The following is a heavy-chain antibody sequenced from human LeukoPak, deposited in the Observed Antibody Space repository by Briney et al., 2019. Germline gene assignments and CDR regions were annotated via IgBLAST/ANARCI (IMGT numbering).Heavy chain of an antibody. CDR1: GGSISSGGYS. Sequence: SQTLSLTCAVSGGSISSGGYSWSWIRQPPGKGLEWIGYIYHSGSTYYNPSLKSRVTISVDRSKNQFSLKLSSVTAADTAVYYCGPYDFWSGYLDYWGQGTLVTVSS. J-gene: IGHJ4*02. D-gene: IGHD3-3*01. V-gene: IGHV4-30-2*01. CDR2: IYHSGST. CDR3: GPYDFWSGYLDY.